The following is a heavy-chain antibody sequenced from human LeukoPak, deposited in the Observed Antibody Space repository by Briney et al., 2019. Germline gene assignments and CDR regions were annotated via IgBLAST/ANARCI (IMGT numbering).Heavy chain of an antibody. CDR1: GFTFSSYW. J-gene: IGHJ4*02. D-gene: IGHD1-26*01. Sequence: RPGGSLRLSCVASGFTFSSYWLSWVRQAPGKGLEWVSVIYSGGATYYADSVKGRFIISRDNSKNTLYLQMNSLGAEDTAVYYCARELHLGQGTLVTVSS. CDR3: ARELH. CDR2: IYSGGAT. V-gene: IGHV3-66*02.